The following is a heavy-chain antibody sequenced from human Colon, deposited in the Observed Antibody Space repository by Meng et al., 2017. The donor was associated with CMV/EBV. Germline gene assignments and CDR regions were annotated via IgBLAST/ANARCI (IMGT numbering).Heavy chain of an antibody. Sequence: ASVKVSCKASGYTFTSYGISWVRQAPGQGLEWMGWINPNSGGTNYAQKFQGRVTMTRDTSISTAYMELSRLRSDDTAVYYCARAADYYDSSGYSYWGQGTLVTVSS. V-gene: IGHV1-2*02. CDR3: ARAADYYDSSGYSY. D-gene: IGHD3-22*01. CDR2: INPNSGGT. CDR1: GYTFTSYG. J-gene: IGHJ4*02.